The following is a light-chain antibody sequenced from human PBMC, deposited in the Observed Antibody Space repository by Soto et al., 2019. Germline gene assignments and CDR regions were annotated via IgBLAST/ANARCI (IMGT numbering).Light chain of an antibody. Sequence: DILMTQSPATLSVSPGERATLSCRASQSVSRFLAWYQQKPGQAPRLLIYVASTRATGIPARFSGSGSGTEFNLTISSLQPEDFAVYYCQQYNKWPPWTFGQGTTVE. CDR1: QSVSRF. CDR3: QQYNKWPPWT. V-gene: IGKV3-15*01. CDR2: VAS. J-gene: IGKJ1*01.